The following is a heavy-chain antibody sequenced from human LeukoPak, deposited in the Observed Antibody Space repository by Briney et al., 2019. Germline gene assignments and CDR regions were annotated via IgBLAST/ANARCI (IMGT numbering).Heavy chain of an antibody. V-gene: IGHV3-23*01. CDR1: GFTFSSYA. J-gene: IGHJ4*02. Sequence: GGSLRLSCAASGFTFSSYAMSWVRQAPGKGLEWVSAISGSGGSTYYADPVKGRFTISRDNCKNTLYLQMNSLRAEDTAVYYCAKGSWATDGDYDSAFDYWGQGTMVTVSS. D-gene: IGHD4-17*01. CDR2: ISGSGGST. CDR3: AKGSWATDGDYDSAFDY.